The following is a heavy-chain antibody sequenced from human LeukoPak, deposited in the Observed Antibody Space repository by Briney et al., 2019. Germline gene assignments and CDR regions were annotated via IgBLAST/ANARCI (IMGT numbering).Heavy chain of an antibody. J-gene: IGHJ4*02. D-gene: IGHD1-26*01. CDR1: GGSISSYY. Sequence: SETLSLTCTVSGGSISSYYWSWIRQPPGKGLEWIGYIYYSGSTNYNPSLKSRVTISVDTSKNQFSLKLSSVTAADTAVYYCARVSVGATGALFDYWGQGTLVTASS. CDR2: IYYSGST. V-gene: IGHV4-59*01. CDR3: ARVSVGATGALFDY.